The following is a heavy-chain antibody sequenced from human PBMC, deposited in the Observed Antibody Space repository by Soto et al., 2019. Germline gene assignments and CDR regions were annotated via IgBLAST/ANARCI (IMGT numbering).Heavy chain of an antibody. CDR1: GYSFTSYW. Sequence: GESLKISCKGSGYSFTSYWIGWVRQMPGKGLEWMGIIYPGDSDTRYSPSFQGQVTISADKSISTAYLQWSSLKASDTAMYYCARLPYSSSLSDTPAHFQHWGQGTLVTVSS. CDR2: IYPGDSDT. CDR3: ARLPYSSSLSDTPAHFQH. D-gene: IGHD6-13*01. J-gene: IGHJ1*01. V-gene: IGHV5-51*01.